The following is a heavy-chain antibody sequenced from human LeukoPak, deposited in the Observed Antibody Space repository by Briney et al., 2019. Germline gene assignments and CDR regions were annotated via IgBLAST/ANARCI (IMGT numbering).Heavy chain of an antibody. J-gene: IGHJ4*02. Sequence: SETLSLTCTVSGGSISSYYRSWIRQPAGKGLEWIGRIYTSGSTNYNPSLKIRLTMSVDPSKNQFSLKLSSVTAADTSVYYCARGARVYAIDYCGQGTLVTVSS. V-gene: IGHV4-4*07. CDR1: GGSISSYY. D-gene: IGHD2-8*01. CDR2: IYTSGST. CDR3: ARGARVYAIDY.